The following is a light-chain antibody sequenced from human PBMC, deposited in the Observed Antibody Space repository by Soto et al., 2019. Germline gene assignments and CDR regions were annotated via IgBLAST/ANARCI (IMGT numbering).Light chain of an antibody. CDR3: CSYSGSSIWV. CDR2: EGS. CDR1: SSDVGSYNL. J-gene: IGLJ3*02. Sequence: QSALTQPASVSGSPGQAITISCTGTSSDVGSYNLVSWYQQQPGKAPKLMIYEGSKRPSGVSNRFSGSKSGNTSSLTISGLQAEDEADYYCCSYSGSSIWVFGGGTKLTVL. V-gene: IGLV2-23*01.